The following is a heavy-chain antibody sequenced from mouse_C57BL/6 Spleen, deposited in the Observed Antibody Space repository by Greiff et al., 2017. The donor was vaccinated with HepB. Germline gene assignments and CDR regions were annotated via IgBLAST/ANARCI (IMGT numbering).Heavy chain of an antibody. CDR3: AREGVTKDYFDY. CDR2: ISDGGSYT. V-gene: IGHV5-4*01. Sequence: EVQGVESGGGLVKPGGSLKLSCAASGFTFSSYAMSWVRQTPEKRLEWVATISDGGSYTYYPDNVKGRFTISRDNAKNNLYLQMSHLKSEDTAMYYCAREGVTKDYFDYWGQGTTLTVSS. J-gene: IGHJ2*01. D-gene: IGHD2-3*01. CDR1: GFTFSSYA.